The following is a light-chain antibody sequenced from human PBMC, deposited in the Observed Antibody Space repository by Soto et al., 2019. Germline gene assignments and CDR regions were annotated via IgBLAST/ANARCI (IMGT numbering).Light chain of an antibody. Sequence: QSGLTQPASASGFPGQAITISCSGSSSDVGTYNYVSWHQQHPGKAPKLVIFDVSNRPSGVSNRFSGSKPGNTASLTISGLQAEDEADYYCSSYTSSSSTHVLFGGGTKLTVL. J-gene: IGLJ2*01. CDR2: DVS. CDR3: SSYTSSSSTHVL. V-gene: IGLV2-14*01. CDR1: SSDVGTYNY.